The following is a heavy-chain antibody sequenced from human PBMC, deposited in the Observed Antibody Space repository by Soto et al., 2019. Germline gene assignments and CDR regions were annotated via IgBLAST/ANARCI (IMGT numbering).Heavy chain of an antibody. D-gene: IGHD2-2*01. CDR2: INHSGST. Sequence: SEPLSLTCAVYWGSFSGYYWSWIRQPPGKGLEWIGEINHSGSTNYNPSLKSRVTISVDTSKNQFSLKLSSVTAADTAVYYCARVDVVVPAARSYYYGMDVWGQGTTVTVSS. CDR1: WGSFSGYY. J-gene: IGHJ6*02. V-gene: IGHV4-34*01. CDR3: ARVDVVVPAARSYYYGMDV.